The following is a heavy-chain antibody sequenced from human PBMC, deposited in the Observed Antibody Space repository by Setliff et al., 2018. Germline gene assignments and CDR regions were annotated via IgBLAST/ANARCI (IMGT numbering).Heavy chain of an antibody. Sequence: GGSLRLSCAASRFTFSNYWMSWVRQAPGKGLEWVANIKEDGSEKYYVDSVKGRFTISRDNAKNSLYLQMNSLRAEDTAVYYCARELTTYYYDSSGYYNDYWGQGTLVTVSS. J-gene: IGHJ4*02. CDR1: RFTFSNYW. V-gene: IGHV3-7*01. CDR3: ARELTTYYYDSSGYYNDY. D-gene: IGHD3-22*01. CDR2: IKEDGSEK.